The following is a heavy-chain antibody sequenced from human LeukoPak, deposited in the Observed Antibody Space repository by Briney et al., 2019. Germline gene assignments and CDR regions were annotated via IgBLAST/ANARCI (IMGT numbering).Heavy chain of an antibody. V-gene: IGHV3-30*02. CDR2: IRFDGSNK. Sequence: GGSLRLSCAASGFTFSNYGMQWVRQAPGKGLEWVALIRFDGSNKDYADSVKGRFTISRDNSKNTLYLQMNSLRAEDTAVYYCAKDHYSDSTRQFDYWGQGTLVTVSS. D-gene: IGHD3-22*01. CDR3: AKDHYSDSTRQFDY. J-gene: IGHJ4*02. CDR1: GFTFSNYG.